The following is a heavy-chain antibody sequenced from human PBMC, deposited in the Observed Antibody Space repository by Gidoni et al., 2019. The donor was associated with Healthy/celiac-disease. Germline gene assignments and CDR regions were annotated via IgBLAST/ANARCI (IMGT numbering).Heavy chain of an antibody. J-gene: IGHJ3*02. Sequence: EVQLVEYGGGWVQHGRALRLCCAASGFTFEDYAMHWVRQAPGKGLECVSGIIWNSGSIGYADSVKGRFPLSRDNAKNSLYLQMNILRAEDTALYYCAKDIEQLAPVGAFDIWGQGTMVTVSS. CDR2: IIWNSGSI. V-gene: IGHV3-9*01. CDR1: GFTFEDYA. CDR3: AKDIEQLAPVGAFDI. D-gene: IGHD6-6*01.